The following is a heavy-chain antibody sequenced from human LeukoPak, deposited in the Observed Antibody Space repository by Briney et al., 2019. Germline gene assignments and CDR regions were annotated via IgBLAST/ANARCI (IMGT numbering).Heavy chain of an antibody. CDR2: IYYSGST. CDR1: GGSFSGYY. Sequence: SETLSLTCAVYGGSFSGYYWSWIRQPPGKGLEWIGYIYYSGSTNYNPSLKSRVTISVDTSKNQFSLKLSSVTAADTAVYYCARGYCSSTSCYGAFDIWGQGTMVTVSS. V-gene: IGHV4-59*01. D-gene: IGHD2-2*01. J-gene: IGHJ3*02. CDR3: ARGYCSSTSCYGAFDI.